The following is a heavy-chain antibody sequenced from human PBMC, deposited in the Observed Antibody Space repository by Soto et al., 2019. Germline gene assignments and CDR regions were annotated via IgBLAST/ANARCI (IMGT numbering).Heavy chain of an antibody. J-gene: IGHJ4*02. V-gene: IGHV4-34*01. Sequence: SETLSLTCAVYGGSFSGYYWSWIRQPPGKGLEWIGEINHSGSTNYNPSLKSRVTISVDTSKNQFSLKLSSVTAADTAVYYCAREPLKHPRYSSSSFDYWGQGTLVTVSS. D-gene: IGHD6-6*01. CDR1: GGSFSGYY. CDR2: INHSGST. CDR3: AREPLKHPRYSSSSFDY.